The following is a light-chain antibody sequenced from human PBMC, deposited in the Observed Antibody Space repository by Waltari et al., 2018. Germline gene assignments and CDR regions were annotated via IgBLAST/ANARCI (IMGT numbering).Light chain of an antibody. CDR1: QSVSRT. J-gene: IGKJ1*01. CDR3: QHYVRLPVT. Sequence: IVLTQSPGTLSLSPGERATLSSRASQSVSRTLAWYQQKPGQAPRLLIYGASTRAAGIPDRFSGSGSGTDFSLTISRLEPEDFAVYYCQHYVRLPVTFGQGTKVEIK. V-gene: IGKV3-20*01. CDR2: GAS.